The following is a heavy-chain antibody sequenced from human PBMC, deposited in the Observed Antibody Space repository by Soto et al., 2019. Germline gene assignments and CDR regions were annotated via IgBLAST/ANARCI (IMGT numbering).Heavy chain of an antibody. V-gene: IGHV3-15*07. Sequence: PGGSLRLSFAASGFTFSNAWMNWVRQAPGKGLEWVGRIKSKTDGGTTDYAAPVKGRFTISRDDSKNTLYLQMNSLKTEDTAVYYCTTDPNYYDSSGYSIDFDYWGQGTLVTVSS. D-gene: IGHD3-22*01. CDR2: IKSKTDGGTT. J-gene: IGHJ4*02. CDR1: GFTFSNAW. CDR3: TTDPNYYDSSGYSIDFDY.